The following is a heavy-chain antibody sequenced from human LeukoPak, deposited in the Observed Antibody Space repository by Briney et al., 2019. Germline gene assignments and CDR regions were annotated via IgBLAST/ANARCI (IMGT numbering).Heavy chain of an antibody. CDR1: GFTFSSYW. CDR3: SRSAYYDGSGNYYDY. Sequence: GGSLRLSCAASGFTFSSYWMHWVRRAPGKGLVWVSRISDGGSTTTYADSVKGRFTISRDNAKNKLYLQMNGLRAEDTAVYYCSRSAYYDGSGNYYDYWGQGTLVTVSS. J-gene: IGHJ4*02. D-gene: IGHD3-22*01. V-gene: IGHV3-74*01. CDR2: ISDGGSTT.